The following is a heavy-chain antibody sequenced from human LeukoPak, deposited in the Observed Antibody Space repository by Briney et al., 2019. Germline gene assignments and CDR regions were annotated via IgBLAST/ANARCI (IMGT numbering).Heavy chain of an antibody. V-gene: IGHV4-61*02. D-gene: IGHD6-19*01. J-gene: IGHJ2*01. CDR2: IYTSGST. CDR1: GGSISSGSYY. CDR3: ARDLKAVAGSMTWWYFDL. Sequence: SETLSLTCTVSGGSISSGSYYWSWIRQPAGKGLEWIGRIYTSGSTYYNPSLKSRVTISVDTSKNQVSLKLSSVTAADTAVYYCARDLKAVAGSMTWWYFDLWGRGTLVTVSS.